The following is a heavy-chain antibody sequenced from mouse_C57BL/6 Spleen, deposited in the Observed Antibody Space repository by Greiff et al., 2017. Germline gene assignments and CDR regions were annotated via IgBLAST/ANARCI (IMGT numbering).Heavy chain of an antibody. V-gene: IGHV1-9*01. CDR1: GYTFTGYC. CDR2: ILPGSGST. D-gene: IGHD1-1*01. Sequence: VQRVESGAELMKPGASVKLSCKATGYTFTGYCIEWVKQRPGHGLEWIGEILPGSGSTNYNEKFKGKATFTADTYSHTAYMQLSSLTTEDSAIYYCARWGTTVVAHYYLWTTGVKEPQSPSPQ. J-gene: IGHJ4*01. CDR3: ARWGTTVVAHYYLWTT.